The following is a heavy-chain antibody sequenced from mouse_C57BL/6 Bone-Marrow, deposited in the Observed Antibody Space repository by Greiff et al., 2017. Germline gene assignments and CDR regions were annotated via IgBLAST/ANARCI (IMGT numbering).Heavy chain of an antibody. J-gene: IGHJ2*01. D-gene: IGHD2-3*01. CDR3: ARSSHDGYSCDY. CDR2: IYPGTGSI. CDR1: GYIFTSYW. Sequence: QVQLQQSGTELVRPGASVKLSRKTSGYIFTSYWIHWVKQRSGQGLEWIARIYPGTGSIYYNEKFKGRATLTADKSSSTTYMQLSSLKSEDSAVYFCARSSHDGYSCDYWGQGTIFIVSS. V-gene: IGHV1S132*01.